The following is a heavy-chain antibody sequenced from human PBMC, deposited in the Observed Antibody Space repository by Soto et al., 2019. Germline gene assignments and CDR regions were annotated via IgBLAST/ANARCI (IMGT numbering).Heavy chain of an antibody. CDR1: GFTFSSYG. CDR2: ISYDGSNK. CDR3: AKGVRKHIVVVTAECDY. D-gene: IGHD2-21*02. Sequence: QVQLVESGGGVVQPGRSLRLSCAASGFTFSSYGMHWVRQAPGKGLEWVAVISYDGSNKYYADSVKGRFTISRDNSKNTLYLQMNSLRAEDTAVYYCAKGVRKHIVVVTAECDYWDQGTLVTVSS. J-gene: IGHJ4*02. V-gene: IGHV3-30*18.